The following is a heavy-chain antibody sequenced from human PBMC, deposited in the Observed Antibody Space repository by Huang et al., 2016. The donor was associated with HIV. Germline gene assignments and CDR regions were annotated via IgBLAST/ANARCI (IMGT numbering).Heavy chain of an antibody. V-gene: IGHV2-5*02. CDR3: ALTAGTDAFDI. CDR2: IYWDDDK. Sequence: QITLKESGPTLVKPTQTLTLTCTFSGVSLSTSGVGVGWIRQPPGKALEWLALIYWDDDKRYSPSLKSRRTITKDTSKSQVVLTMTNMDPVDTATYYCALTAGTDAFDIWGQGTMVTVSS. D-gene: IGHD6-19*01. CDR1: GVSLSTSGVG. J-gene: IGHJ3*02.